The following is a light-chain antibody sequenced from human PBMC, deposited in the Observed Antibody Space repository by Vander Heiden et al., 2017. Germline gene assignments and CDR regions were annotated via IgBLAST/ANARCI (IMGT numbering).Light chain of an antibody. CDR3: QVWDSSSDHWV. J-gene: IGLJ3*02. Sequence: SYVLPQAPSVSVAPGQTAGITCGGNNIGTKSVNWYQQKAGQAPGLVVYDGSDRPSGIPERFSGSNSGNTATLTISRVEAGDEADYYCQVWDSSSDHWVFGGGTKLSVL. CDR1: NIGTKS. V-gene: IGLV3-21*02. CDR2: DGS.